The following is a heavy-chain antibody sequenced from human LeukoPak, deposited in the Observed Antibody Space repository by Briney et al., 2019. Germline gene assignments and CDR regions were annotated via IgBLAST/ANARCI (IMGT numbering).Heavy chain of an antibody. V-gene: IGHV3-30*18. CDR3: AKGWNWVDP. Sequence: GGSLGLSCAASGFTFSSYGMHWVRQAPGKGLEWVAVISYDGSNKYYADSVKGRFTISRDNSKNTLYLQMNSLRAEDTAVYYCAKGWNWVDPWGQGTLVTVSS. CDR2: ISYDGSNK. D-gene: IGHD2-15*01. J-gene: IGHJ5*02. CDR1: GFTFSSYG.